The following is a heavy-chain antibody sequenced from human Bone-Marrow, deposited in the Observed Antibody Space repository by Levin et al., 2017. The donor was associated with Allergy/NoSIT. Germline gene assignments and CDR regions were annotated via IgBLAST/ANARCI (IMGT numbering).Heavy chain of an antibody. CDR3: ARGRRPTVTIPYDAFDI. CDR2: ISYDGSNK. V-gene: IGHV3-30-3*01. D-gene: IGHD4-17*01. J-gene: IGHJ3*02. CDR1: GFTFSSYA. Sequence: GGSLRLSCAASGFTFSSYAMHWVRQAPGKGLEWVAVISYDGSNKYYADSVKGRFTISRDNSKNTLYLQMNSLRAEDTAVYYCARGRRPTVTIPYDAFDIWGQGTMVTVSS.